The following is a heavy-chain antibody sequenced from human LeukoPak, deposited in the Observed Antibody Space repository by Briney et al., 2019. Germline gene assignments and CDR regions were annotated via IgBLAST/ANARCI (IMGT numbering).Heavy chain of an antibody. CDR1: GYTFTSYD. CDR2: MNPNSGNT. V-gene: IGHV1-8*01. D-gene: IGHD6-13*01. CDR3: ARDAGGSSWELFDY. J-gene: IGHJ4*02. Sequence: GASVKVSCKASGYTFTSYDITWVRQATGQGLEWMGWMNPNSGNTVYAQKFQGRVTMTRNTSISTAYMELSSLRSEDTAVYYCARDAGGSSWELFDYWGQGTLVTVSS.